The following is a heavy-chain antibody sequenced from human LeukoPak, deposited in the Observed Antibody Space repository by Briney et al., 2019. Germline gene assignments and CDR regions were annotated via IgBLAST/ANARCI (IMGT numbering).Heavy chain of an antibody. V-gene: IGHV3-30*02. J-gene: IGHJ4*02. CDR2: IQNDGSNE. CDR1: GFTFSSYG. Sequence: GGSLRLSCAASGFTFSSYGMHWVRQAPGKGLEWVAYIQNDGSNEQYADSVKGRFSISRDSSKNILYLQMNSLRAEDTAVYYCAKDLFRWSFDFWGQGTLVTVSS. D-gene: IGHD4-23*01. CDR3: AKDLFRWSFDF.